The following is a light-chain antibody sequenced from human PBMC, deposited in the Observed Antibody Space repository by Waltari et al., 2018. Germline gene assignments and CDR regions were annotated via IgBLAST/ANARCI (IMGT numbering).Light chain of an antibody. CDR2: DAS. J-gene: IGKJ1*01. Sequence: EIVLTQSPGTLSSSPGERVTLSCRASQSVTETLACYQQKPGQAPRLLIYDASTRATGIPDRFSGSGSGTDFSLTISRLEPEDFAVYYCQKYGTLPATFGQGTKVEIK. CDR3: QKYGTLPAT. CDR1: QSVTET. V-gene: IGKV3-20*01.